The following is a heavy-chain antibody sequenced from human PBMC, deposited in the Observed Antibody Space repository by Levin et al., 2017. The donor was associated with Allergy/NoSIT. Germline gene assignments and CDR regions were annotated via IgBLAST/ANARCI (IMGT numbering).Heavy chain of an antibody. Sequence: GGSLRLSCVVSGFTFSNYAMSWVRQAPGKGLEWVSTITRSGGSTYYAGSVRGRFTISRDNSKNTLYLQMNSLRAEDTAVYYCAKPSQLWSSRFDNWGQGTLVTVSS. CDR3: AKPSQLWSSRFDN. CDR1: GFTFSNYA. V-gene: IGHV3-23*01. D-gene: IGHD5-18*01. CDR2: ITRSGGST. J-gene: IGHJ4*02.